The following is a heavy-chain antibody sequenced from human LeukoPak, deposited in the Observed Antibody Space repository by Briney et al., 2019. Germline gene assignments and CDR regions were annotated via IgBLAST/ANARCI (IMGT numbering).Heavy chain of an antibody. J-gene: IGHJ2*01. CDR2: IDPSDSYT. CDR1: GYTFATYW. D-gene: IGHD3-22*01. V-gene: IGHV5-10-1*01. CDR3: ARHGGYSDWYFDL. Sequence: GESLKISCKGSGYTFATYWISWVRQMPGKGLEWMGRIDPSDSYTNYSPSFQGHVTISADKSISTAYLQWSSLKASDTAMYYCARHGGYSDWYFDLWGRGTLVTVSS.